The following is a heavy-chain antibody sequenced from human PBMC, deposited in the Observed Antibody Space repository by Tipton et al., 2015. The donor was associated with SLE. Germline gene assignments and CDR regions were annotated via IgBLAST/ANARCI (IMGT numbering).Heavy chain of an antibody. Sequence: TLSLTCTVSGGSISSGGYYWSWIRQRPGKGLEWIGYIYYSGSTYYNPSLKSRVTISVDTSKNQFSLKLSSVTAADTAVYYCARDSCGGDCYGYYYMDVWGKGTTVTVSS. V-gene: IGHV4-31*03. CDR1: GGSISSGGYY. CDR3: ARDSCGGDCYGYYYMDV. J-gene: IGHJ6*03. CDR2: IYYSGST. D-gene: IGHD2-21*01.